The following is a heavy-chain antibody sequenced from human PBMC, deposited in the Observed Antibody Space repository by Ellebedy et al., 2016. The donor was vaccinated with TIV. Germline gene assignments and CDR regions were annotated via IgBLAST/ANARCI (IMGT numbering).Heavy chain of an antibody. CDR3: AHDYGDL. CDR2: IIAIFGTT. D-gene: IGHD4-17*01. V-gene: IGHV1-69*13. J-gene: IGHJ2*01. Sequence: ASVKVSXXASGGIFRSNAMSWVRQAPGQGLEWMGGIIAIFGTTNYAQSFQGRLTITADESTSTAYMELNSLTSDDTAIYYCAHDYGDLWGRGTLITVSS. CDR1: GGIFRSNA.